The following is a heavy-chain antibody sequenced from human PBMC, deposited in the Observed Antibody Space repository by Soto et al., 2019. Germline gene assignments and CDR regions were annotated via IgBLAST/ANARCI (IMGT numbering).Heavy chain of an antibody. Sequence: QVQLVQSGAEVKKPGASVKVSCKASGYTFTSYDINWVRQATGQGLEWMGWMNANSGNTGYAQKFQGRVTMTRNTSISTAYMELSSLRSGDTAVYYCARWQQLAKNYYYYGMDVWGQGTTVTVSS. CDR3: ARWQQLAKNYYYYGMDV. CDR2: MNANSGNT. D-gene: IGHD6-13*01. CDR1: GYTFTSYD. V-gene: IGHV1-8*01. J-gene: IGHJ6*02.